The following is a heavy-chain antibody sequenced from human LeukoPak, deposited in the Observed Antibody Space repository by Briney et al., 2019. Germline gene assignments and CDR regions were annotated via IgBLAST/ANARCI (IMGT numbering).Heavy chain of an antibody. Sequence: GGSLRLSCAASGFTFSIYGMHWVRQAPGKGLEWVAVIWYDGSNKYYADSVKGRFTISRDNSKNTLYLQMNSLRAEDTAVYYCAKVGSGSYYNDYYYYMDVWGEGTTVTVSS. J-gene: IGHJ6*03. CDR2: IWYDGSNK. D-gene: IGHD3-10*01. V-gene: IGHV3-33*06. CDR3: AKVGSGSYYNDYYYYMDV. CDR1: GFTFSIYG.